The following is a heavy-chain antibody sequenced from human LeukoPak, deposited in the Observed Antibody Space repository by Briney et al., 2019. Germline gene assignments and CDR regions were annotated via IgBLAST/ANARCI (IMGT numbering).Heavy chain of an antibody. D-gene: IGHD3-22*01. CDR1: GFTFSSYA. CDR2: ISGSGGST. Sequence: GASLRLSCAASGFTFSSYAMSWVRQAPGKGLEWVSAISGSGGSTYYADSVKGRFTISRDNSKNTLYLQMNSLRAEDTAVYYCAKGDYYDSRGGPDYWGQGTLVTVSS. CDR3: AKGDYYDSRGGPDY. V-gene: IGHV3-23*01. J-gene: IGHJ4*02.